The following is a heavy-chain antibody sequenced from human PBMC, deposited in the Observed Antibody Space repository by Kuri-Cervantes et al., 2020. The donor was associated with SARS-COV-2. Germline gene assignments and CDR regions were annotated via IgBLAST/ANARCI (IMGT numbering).Heavy chain of an antibody. V-gene: IGHV3-30*02. CDR3: ARVRDGYNPALDY. Sequence: GESLKISCAASGFTFSYYGMHWVRQAPGKGLEWVGFVRRDGSNYYYADSVKGRFTISRDNAKNSLYLQMNSLRAEDTAVYYCARVRDGYNPALDYWGQGTLVTVSS. CDR1: GFTFSYYG. D-gene: IGHD5-24*01. J-gene: IGHJ4*02. CDR2: VRRDGSNY.